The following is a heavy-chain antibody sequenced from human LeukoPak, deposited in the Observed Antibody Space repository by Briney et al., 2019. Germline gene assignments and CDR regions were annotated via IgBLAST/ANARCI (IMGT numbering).Heavy chain of an antibody. CDR1: AYTFTGYY. CDR2: INPNSGGT. D-gene: IGHD6-13*01. J-gene: IGHJ4*02. CDR3: AKVSSSWPTYYFDY. V-gene: IGHV1-2*02. Sequence: ASVKVSCKSPAYTFTGYYMHLVRQPPGQGLEWMGWINPNSGGTNYAQKFQGRVTMTRDTSISTVYMELSRLRSDDTAVYYCAKVSSSWPTYYFDYWGQGTLVTVSS.